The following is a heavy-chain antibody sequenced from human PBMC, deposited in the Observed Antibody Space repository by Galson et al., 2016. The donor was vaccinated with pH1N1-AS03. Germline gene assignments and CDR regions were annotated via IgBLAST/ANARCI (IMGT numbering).Heavy chain of an antibody. D-gene: IGHD1-26*01. Sequence: SVKVSCKASGGTFNSYAISWVRQAPGQGLEWMGGIIPIFGTVNFAQRFQGRLTITADESTSTAYMDLSSLRSNDTAVYYCAREGHGGRYLTDAFDIWDQGTMVTVSA. CDR2: IIPIFGTV. CDR1: GGTFNSYA. CDR3: AREGHGGRYLTDAFDI. J-gene: IGHJ3*02. V-gene: IGHV1-69*13.